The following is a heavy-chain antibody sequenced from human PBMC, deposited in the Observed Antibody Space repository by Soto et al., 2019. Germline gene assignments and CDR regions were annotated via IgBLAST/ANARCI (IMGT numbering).Heavy chain of an antibody. CDR2: IYYSGST. D-gene: IGHD3-10*01. CDR1: GGSISSYY. Sequence: SETLSLTCTVSGGSISSYYWSWIRQPPGKGLEWIGYIYYSGSTNYNPSLKSRVTISVDTSKNQFSLKLSSVTAADTAVYYCARQRLWFGESIFPYYYYMDVWGKGTTVTVSS. J-gene: IGHJ6*03. CDR3: ARQRLWFGESIFPYYYYMDV. V-gene: IGHV4-59*08.